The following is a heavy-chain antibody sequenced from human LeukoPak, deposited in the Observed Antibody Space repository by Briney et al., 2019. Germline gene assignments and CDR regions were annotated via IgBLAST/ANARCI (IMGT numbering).Heavy chain of an antibody. V-gene: IGHV4-59*01. J-gene: IGHJ6*02. CDR3: ARDCYGVRYYYYGMDV. CDR1: GGSIGTYY. D-gene: IGHD4-17*01. Sequence: SETLSLTCTVSGGSIGTYYWSWVRQPPGKGLEWIAYIYYSGITKYNPSLKSRVTISVDSSKNQFSLRLSSVTAADTAVYYCARDCYGVRYYYYGMDVWGQGTTVTVSS. CDR2: IYYSGIT.